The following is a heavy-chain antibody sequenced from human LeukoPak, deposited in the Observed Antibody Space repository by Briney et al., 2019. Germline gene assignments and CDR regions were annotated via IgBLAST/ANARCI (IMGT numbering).Heavy chain of an antibody. CDR1: GFIFSNHG. CDR2: ISKDGNNK. J-gene: IGHJ6*02. V-gene: IGHV3-30*18. CDR3: AKAASSSWPSYYYGMDV. D-gene: IGHD6-13*01. Sequence: GGSLRLSCAASGFIFSNHGMHWVRQAPGKGREWVAVISKDGNNKYYPDSGKGRFTISRDNSKNTLSLQMNSLRAEDTAVYYCAKAASSSWPSYYYGMDVWGQGTTVTVSS.